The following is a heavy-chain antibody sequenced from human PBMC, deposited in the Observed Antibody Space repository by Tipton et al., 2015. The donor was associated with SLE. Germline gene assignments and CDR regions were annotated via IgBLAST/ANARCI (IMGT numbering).Heavy chain of an antibody. CDR2: IYTSGST. CDR1: GGSISSHY. CDR3: ARHIDYGGNGCAFDI. Sequence: TLSLTCTVSGGSISSHYWSWIRQPAGKGLEWIGRIYTSGSTNYNPSLKSRVTMSVDTSKNQFSLKLSSVTAADTAVYYCARHIDYGGNGCAFDIWGQGTMVTVSS. J-gene: IGHJ3*02. D-gene: IGHD4-23*01. V-gene: IGHV4-4*07.